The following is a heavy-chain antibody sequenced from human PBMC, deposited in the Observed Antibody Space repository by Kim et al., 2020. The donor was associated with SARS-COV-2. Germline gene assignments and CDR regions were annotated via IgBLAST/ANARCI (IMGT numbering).Heavy chain of an antibody. D-gene: IGHD2-15*01. CDR2: ISFSGADT. CDR3: AKPFSGPCSDYSCHSGNLDY. V-gene: IGHV3-23*01. J-gene: IGHJ4*02. CDR1: GFTFSNYA. Sequence: GGSLRLSCAASGFTFSNYAMAWVRQAPGKGLEWVSIISFSGADTYYADSVRGRFTISRDNSRNMLYVQMNSLRAEDTAVYYCAKPFSGPCSDYSCHSGNLDYWGQGTLVTVSS.